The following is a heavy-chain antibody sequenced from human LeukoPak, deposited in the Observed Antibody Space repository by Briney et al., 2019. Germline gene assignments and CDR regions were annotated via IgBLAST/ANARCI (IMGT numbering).Heavy chain of an antibody. D-gene: IGHD6-6*01. V-gene: IGHV4-34*01. CDR2: INHSGST. J-gene: IGHJ4*02. CDR1: GGSFSGYY. Sequence: SETLSLTCAVYGGSFSGYYWSWIRQPPGKGLEWIGEINHSGSTNYNPSLKSRVTISVDTSKNQFSLKLSSVTAADTAVYYCALTGRERASSSSLGDYWGQGTLVTVSS. CDR3: ALTGRERASSSSLGDY.